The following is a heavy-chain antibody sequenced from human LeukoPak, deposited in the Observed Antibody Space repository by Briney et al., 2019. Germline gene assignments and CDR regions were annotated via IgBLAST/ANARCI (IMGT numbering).Heavy chain of an antibody. D-gene: IGHD6-19*01. CDR2: INPNSGDT. Sequence: ASVKVSCKASGYTFTGYYMHWVRQAPGQGLEWMGWINPNSGDTNYAQKLQGRVTMTTDTSTNTAYMELRSLRSDDTAVYYCARDLRIAVAGSDDAFDIWGQGTMVTVSS. V-gene: IGHV1-2*02. CDR1: GYTFTGYY. CDR3: ARDLRIAVAGSDDAFDI. J-gene: IGHJ3*02.